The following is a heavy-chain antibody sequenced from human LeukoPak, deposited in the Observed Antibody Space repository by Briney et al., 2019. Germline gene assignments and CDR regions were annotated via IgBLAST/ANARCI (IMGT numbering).Heavy chain of an antibody. V-gene: IGHV3-7*01. CDR3: ARERETYNDY. J-gene: IGHJ4*02. CDR2: IKRDGSET. D-gene: IGHD1-1*01. Sequence: GGSLRLSCAVSGFTFSTFWMTWVRQAPGKGLEWVGNIKRDGSETYYVASVRGRFTISRDNAKNSLYLQTNSLRAEDTAVYFCARERETYNDYWGQGTLVTVSS. CDR1: GFTFSTFW.